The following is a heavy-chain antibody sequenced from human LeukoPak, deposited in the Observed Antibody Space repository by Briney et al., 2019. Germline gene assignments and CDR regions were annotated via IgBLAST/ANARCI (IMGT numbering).Heavy chain of an antibody. V-gene: IGHV3-7*01. CDR3: ARAFGSGWTSYYYYMDV. CDR2: IKQDGSEK. CDR1: GFTFSSYW. D-gene: IGHD6-19*01. Sequence: GGSLRLSCAASGFTFSSYWMNWVRQAPGKGLEWVANIKQDGSEKYYVDSVKGRFTISRDNAKNSLYLQMNSLRAEDTAVYYCARAFGSGWTSYYYYMDVWGKGTTVTISS. J-gene: IGHJ6*03.